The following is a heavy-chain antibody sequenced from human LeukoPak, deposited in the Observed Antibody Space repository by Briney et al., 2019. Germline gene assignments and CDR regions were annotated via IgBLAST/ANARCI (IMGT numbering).Heavy chain of an antibody. CDR3: VRLGGGDAFDI. V-gene: IGHV3-73*01. J-gene: IGHJ3*02. Sequence: GGSLRLSCAASGFTFSRFAMHWVRQAPGKGLEWVGRIRSKANGYTTAYGETVKGRFTITRDDSKRSAFVQMSSLKSEDTAVYYCVRLGGGDAFDIWGPGTRVTVSS. D-gene: IGHD2-15*01. CDR2: IRSKANGYTT. CDR1: GFTFSRFA.